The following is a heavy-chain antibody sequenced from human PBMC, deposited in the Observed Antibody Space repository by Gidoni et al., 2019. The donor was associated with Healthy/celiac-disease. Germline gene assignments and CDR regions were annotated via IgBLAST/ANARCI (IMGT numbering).Heavy chain of an antibody. Sequence: EVQVLESGGGLVQPGGSVRLSCAASGVPFSNYAVSWLRQTPGKGLEWVAGIRGGGVSTYYADSVKGRFTISRDNSKNTVYLQMNSLRAEDTAVYYCAKDGIVRATHVCYFDYWGQGTLVTVSP. J-gene: IGHJ4*02. CDR3: AKDGIVRATHVCYFDY. CDR2: IRGGGVST. CDR1: GVPFSNYA. D-gene: IGHD1-26*01. V-gene: IGHV3-23*01.